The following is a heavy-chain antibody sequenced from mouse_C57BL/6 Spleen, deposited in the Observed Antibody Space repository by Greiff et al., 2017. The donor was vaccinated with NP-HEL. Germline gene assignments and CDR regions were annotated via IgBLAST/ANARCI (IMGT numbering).Heavy chain of an antibody. CDR3: ARAGSSLWYFDY. Sequence: VQLKQSGPELVKPGASVKLSCKASGYSFTDYNMNWVQQSNGKSLEWIGVINPNYGTTSYPQKFKGKATLTVDQSSSTAYMQLTSLTSEDSAVYYCARAGSSLWYFDYWGQGTTLTVSS. J-gene: IGHJ2*01. D-gene: IGHD1-1*01. V-gene: IGHV1-39*01. CDR2: INPNYGTT. CDR1: GYSFTDYN.